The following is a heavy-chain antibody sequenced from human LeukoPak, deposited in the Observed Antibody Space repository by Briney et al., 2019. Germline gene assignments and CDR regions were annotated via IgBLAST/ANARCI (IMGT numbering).Heavy chain of an antibody. CDR3: AGHYAIGLGINYFDW. CDR2: IYPGDSDA. J-gene: IGHJ4*02. D-gene: IGHD3-16*01. Sequence: GESLKISCKGSGYSFTSYWIGWVRQMPGKGLEWMGIIYPGDSDARYSPSFQGQVTISADKSISTAYLEWSSLKASDSAIYYCAGHYAIGLGINYFDWWGQGTLVTVSS. V-gene: IGHV5-51*01. CDR1: GYSFTSYW.